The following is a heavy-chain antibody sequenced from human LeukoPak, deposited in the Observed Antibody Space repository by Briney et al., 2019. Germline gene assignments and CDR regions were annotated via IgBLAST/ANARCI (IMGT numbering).Heavy chain of an antibody. CDR3: ARERGEYCGGDCYTRYGMDV. D-gene: IGHD2-21*02. CDR2: INPSGGTT. CDR1: GYTFTTFY. Sequence: ASVKVSCTASGYTFTTFYMHWVRQAPGQGLEWMGIINPSGGTTSYAQKFRGRVTMTRDTSTSTVYMELSSLRSEDTAVYYCARERGEYCGGDCYTRYGMDVWGQGTTVTVSS. J-gene: IGHJ6*02. V-gene: IGHV1-46*01.